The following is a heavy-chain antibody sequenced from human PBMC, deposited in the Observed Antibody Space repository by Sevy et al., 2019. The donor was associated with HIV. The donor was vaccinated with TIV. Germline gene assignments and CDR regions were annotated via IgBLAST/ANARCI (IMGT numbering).Heavy chain of an antibody. Sequence: GGSLRLSCVASGFIFSNYDMNWVRQAPGKGLEWVSSINSASSYIYYADSVKGRFTVSRDNAKDSLYLQMHSLRAEDTATYYCARALDYYDSGGYFYWGLGTLVTVSS. V-gene: IGHV3-21*01. J-gene: IGHJ4*02. CDR2: INSASSYI. CDR1: GFIFSNYD. D-gene: IGHD3-22*01. CDR3: ARALDYYDSGGYFY.